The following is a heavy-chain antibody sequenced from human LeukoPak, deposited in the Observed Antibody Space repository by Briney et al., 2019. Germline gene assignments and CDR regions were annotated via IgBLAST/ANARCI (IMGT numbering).Heavy chain of an antibody. V-gene: IGHV4-61*02. CDR3: ARLPAAILGGEDYFDY. CDR2: IYTSGST. D-gene: IGHD2-2*02. J-gene: IGHJ4*02. Sequence: SQTLSLTXTVSGGSISSGSYYWSWIRQPAGNGLEWIGRIYTSGSTNYNPSLKSRVTISVDTSKNQFSLKLSSVTAADTAVYYCARLPAAILGGEDYFDYWGQGTLVTVSS. CDR1: GGSISSGSYY.